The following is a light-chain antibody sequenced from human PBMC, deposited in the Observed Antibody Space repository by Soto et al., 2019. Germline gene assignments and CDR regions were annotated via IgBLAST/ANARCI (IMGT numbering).Light chain of an antibody. V-gene: IGKV3-20*01. CDR2: GTY. J-gene: IGKJ4*01. CDR1: LSVSSSY. CDR3: QQYGNSLT. Sequence: EIVLTQSPGIVSVSPGERATLSCRASLSVSSSYVSCYQQTFGNAPRLLISGTYIRAAVIPGRCSGSGSGTVFTLTSSRLEPEDFALYYCQQYGNSLTFGGGTKVEIK.